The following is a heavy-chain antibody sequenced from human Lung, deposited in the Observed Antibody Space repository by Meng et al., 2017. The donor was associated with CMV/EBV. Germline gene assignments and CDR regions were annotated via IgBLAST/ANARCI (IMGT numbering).Heavy chain of an antibody. CDR1: GGSISSYH. CDR2: IYYSGST. CDR3: ARVGRSGSYLPGLDY. J-gene: IGHJ4*02. D-gene: IGHD1-26*01. Sequence: SETLSLXXTVSGGSISSYHWSWIRQPPGKGLEWIGYIYYSGSTNYNPSLKNRVTISVDTSKNQFSLKLSSVTAADTAVYYCARVGRSGSYLPGLDYWGQGTXVTVSS. V-gene: IGHV4-59*01.